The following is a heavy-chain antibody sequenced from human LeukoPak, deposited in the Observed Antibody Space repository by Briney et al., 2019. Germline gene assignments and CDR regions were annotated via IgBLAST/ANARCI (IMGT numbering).Heavy chain of an antibody. V-gene: IGHV1-2*02. D-gene: IGHD3-3*01. CDR3: AREERFLEWLPGDY. CDR1: GYTFTGYY. Sequence: GASVKVSCKASGYTFTGYYMHWVRQAPGQGLERMGWINPNSGGTNYAQKFQGRVTMTRDTSISTAYMELSRLRSDDTAVYYCAREERFLEWLPGDYWGQGTLVTVSS. J-gene: IGHJ4*02. CDR2: INPNSGGT.